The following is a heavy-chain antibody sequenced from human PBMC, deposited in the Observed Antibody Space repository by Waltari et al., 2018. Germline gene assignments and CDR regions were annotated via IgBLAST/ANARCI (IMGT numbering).Heavy chain of an antibody. D-gene: IGHD6-13*01. J-gene: IGHJ4*02. V-gene: IGHV3-7*03. Sequence: EVQLVESGGGLVQPGGSLRLSCAASGFTFSSYWMSWVRQAPGKGLEWVANIKQDGSEKYYVDSVKGRFTISRDNAKNSLYLQMNSLRAEDTAVYYCARIADSSSWSYYFDYWGQGTLVTVSS. CDR2: IKQDGSEK. CDR1: GFTFSSYW. CDR3: ARIADSSSWSYYFDY.